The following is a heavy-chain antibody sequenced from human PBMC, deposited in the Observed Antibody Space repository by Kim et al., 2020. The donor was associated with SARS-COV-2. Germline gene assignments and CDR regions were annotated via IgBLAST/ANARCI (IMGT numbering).Heavy chain of an antibody. J-gene: IGHJ4*01. CDR3: ARARRTMRMSAPASHY. Sequence: SETLSLTCAVYGGSFSGYYCNRIRNPPGKGLEWVGEINHSGSTNTNHSLKLRVTITIDTAKNQYSLNLSPVTAAATDADYCARARRTMRMSAPASHYCG. CDR2: INHSGST. V-gene: IGHV4-34*01. CDR1: GGSFSGYY.